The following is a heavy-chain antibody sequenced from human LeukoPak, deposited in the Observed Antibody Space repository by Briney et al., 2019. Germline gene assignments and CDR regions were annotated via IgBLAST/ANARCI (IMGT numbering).Heavy chain of an antibody. CDR1: GFTFSSYS. J-gene: IGHJ4*02. CDR2: IGYDDKT. V-gene: IGHV3-64*01. Sequence: GGSLRLSCAASGFTFSSYSMHWVRQAAGKGLEYVSAIGYDDKTYYANSVKGRFTISRDNSKNTLYLQMGSLRTEDMAIYYCARVGPSGSFDYWGQGTLVTVSS. CDR3: ARVGPSGSFDY. D-gene: IGHD1-26*01.